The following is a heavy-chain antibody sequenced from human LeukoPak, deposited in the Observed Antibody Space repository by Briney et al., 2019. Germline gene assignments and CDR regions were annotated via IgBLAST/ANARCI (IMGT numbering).Heavy chain of an antibody. D-gene: IGHD4-23*01. Sequence: SETLSLTCTVSGGSISSYYWSWIRQPPGKGLEWIGYIYYSGSTNYNPSLKSRVTLSVDTPKNQFSLKISSVTAADTAVYYCARTYGGTGAFDFWGQGTMVAVSS. CDR2: IYYSGST. V-gene: IGHV4-59*12. CDR1: GGSISSYY. CDR3: ARTYGGTGAFDF. J-gene: IGHJ3*01.